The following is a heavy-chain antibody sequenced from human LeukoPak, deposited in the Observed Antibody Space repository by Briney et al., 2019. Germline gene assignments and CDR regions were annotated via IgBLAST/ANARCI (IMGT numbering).Heavy chain of an antibody. J-gene: IGHJ5*02. Sequence: QAGGSLRLSCATSAFTFSDYWMSWVRQTPGKGLQWVANIREDGSEKYYVDSVKGRFTISRDNAKNSLYLQMNSLRAEDTAVYYCARDLRTWIQLWSLGGGLAPWGQGTLVTVSS. CDR3: ARDLRTWIQLWSLGGGLAP. V-gene: IGHV3-7*01. CDR2: IREDGSEK. CDR1: AFTFSDYW. D-gene: IGHD5-18*01.